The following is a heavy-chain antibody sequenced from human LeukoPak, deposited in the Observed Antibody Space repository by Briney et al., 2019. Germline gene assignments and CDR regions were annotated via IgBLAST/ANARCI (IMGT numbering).Heavy chain of an antibody. V-gene: IGHV3-21*01. D-gene: IGHD4-17*01. Sequence: GGSLRLSCAASGFTFSTYTMNWVRQAPGKGLEWVSSISGSSTYIYYADSVKGRFTISRDNDKNSLYLQMNSLRDEDTAVYYCARSSYGDYLSYAFDIWGQGTMVTVSS. CDR2: ISGSSTYI. J-gene: IGHJ3*02. CDR1: GFTFSTYT. CDR3: ARSSYGDYLSYAFDI.